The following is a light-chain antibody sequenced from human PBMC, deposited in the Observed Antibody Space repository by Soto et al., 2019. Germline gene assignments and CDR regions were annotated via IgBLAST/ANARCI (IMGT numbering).Light chain of an antibody. J-gene: IGKJ1*01. Sequence: DIVMTQSPDSLAVSLGERATINCKSSQSVLYSSNNKNYLAWYQQKPGQPPKLLIYWASTRESGVPDRFSGSGSGTEFTLTLSSLQAEDVELYYCQQYYSTPWTFGQGTKVEIK. CDR1: QSVLYSSNNKNY. CDR2: WAS. CDR3: QQYYSTPWT. V-gene: IGKV4-1*01.